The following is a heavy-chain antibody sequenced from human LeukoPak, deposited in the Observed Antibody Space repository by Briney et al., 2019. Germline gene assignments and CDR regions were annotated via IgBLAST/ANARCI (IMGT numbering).Heavy chain of an antibody. CDR2: IYSGGST. Sequence: GGSLRLSCAASGFTVSSNYMSWVRQAPGKGLEWVSVIYSGGSTYYADSVKGRFTISRDNSKNTLYLQMISLRAEDTAVYYCSSTSCPMCGMDVWGQGTTVTVSS. V-gene: IGHV3-66*02. CDR3: SSTSCPMCGMDV. D-gene: IGHD2-2*01. J-gene: IGHJ6*02. CDR1: GFTVSSNY.